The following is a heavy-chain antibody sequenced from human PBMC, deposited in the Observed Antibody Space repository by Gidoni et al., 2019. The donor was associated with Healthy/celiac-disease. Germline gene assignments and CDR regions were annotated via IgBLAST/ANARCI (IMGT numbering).Heavy chain of an antibody. CDR3: ARGVAAAGPYYFDY. CDR2: IYYSGST. V-gene: IGHV4-31*03. J-gene: IGHJ4*02. Sequence: QVQLQESGPGLVKPSQTLSLTCTVSGGSISSGGYDWSWIRQHPGKGLEWIGYIYYSGSTYYNPSLKSRVTISVDTSKNQFSLKLSSVTAADTAVYYCARGVAAAGPYYFDYWGQGTLVTVSS. D-gene: IGHD6-13*01. CDR1: GGSISSGGYD.